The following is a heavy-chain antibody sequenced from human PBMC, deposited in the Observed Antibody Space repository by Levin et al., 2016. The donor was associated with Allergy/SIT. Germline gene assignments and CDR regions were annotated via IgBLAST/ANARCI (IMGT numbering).Heavy chain of an antibody. V-gene: IGHV1-18*01. CDR2: ISAYNGNT. D-gene: IGHD3-9*01. CDR3: ARDGSYYDILTGYYRGYYFDY. J-gene: IGHJ4*02. Sequence: VSVKVSCKASGYTFTSYGISWVRQAPGQGLEWMGWISAYNGNTNYAQKLQGRVTMTTDTSTSTAYMELRSLRSDDTAVYYCARDGSYYDILTGYYRGYYFDYWGQGTLVTVSS. CDR1: GYTFTSYG.